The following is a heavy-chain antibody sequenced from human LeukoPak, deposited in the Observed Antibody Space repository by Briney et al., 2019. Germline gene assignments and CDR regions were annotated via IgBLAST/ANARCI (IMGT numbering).Heavy chain of an antibody. D-gene: IGHD3-22*01. CDR1: GFTFVSYG. J-gene: IGHJ4*02. CDR3: AKANYDSSAYYWSD. Sequence: PGGSLRLSCAASGFTFVSYGMHWVRQAPGKGLEWVTFIRYDGSDKDYADSVKGRFTISRDNSENTLYLQINSLRAEDTAVYYCAKANYDSSAYYWSDWGQGTLVTVSS. CDR2: IRYDGSDK. V-gene: IGHV3-30*02.